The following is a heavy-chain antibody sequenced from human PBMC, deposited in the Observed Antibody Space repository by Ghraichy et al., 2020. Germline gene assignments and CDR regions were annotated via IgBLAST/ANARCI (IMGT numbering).Heavy chain of an antibody. CDR3: ARDSLNGSGSYYKGYY. J-gene: IGHJ4*02. CDR1: GYTFTSYG. CDR2: ISAYNGNT. V-gene: IGHV1-18*04. D-gene: IGHD3-10*01. Sequence: ASVKVSCKASGYTFTSYGISWVRQAPGQGLEWMGWISAYNGNTNYAQKLQGRVTMTTDTSTSTAYMELRSLRSDDTAVYYCARDSLNGSGSYYKGYYWGQGTLVTVSS.